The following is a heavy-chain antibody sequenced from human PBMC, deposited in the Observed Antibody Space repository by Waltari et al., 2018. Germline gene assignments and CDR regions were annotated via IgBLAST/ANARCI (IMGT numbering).Heavy chain of an antibody. CDR3: AIDYYGDNWFDP. Sequence: QVQLVQSGAEVKKPGASVKVSCKASGYTFTGYYMHWVRQAPGQGLEWMGWINPNGGCTNYAQKFQGRVTMTRDTSISTAYMELSRLGSDDTAVYYCAIDYYGDNWFDPWGQGTLVTVSS. V-gene: IGHV1-2*02. CDR2: INPNGGCT. J-gene: IGHJ5*02. D-gene: IGHD4-17*01. CDR1: GYTFTGYY.